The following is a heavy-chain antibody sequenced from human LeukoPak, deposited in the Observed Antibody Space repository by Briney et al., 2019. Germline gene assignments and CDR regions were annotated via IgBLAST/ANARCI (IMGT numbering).Heavy chain of an antibody. Sequence: PSETLSLTCTVSGGSISSGSYYWSWIQRPAGKGLEWIGRIYTSGSTNYNPSLKSRVTISVDTSKNQFSLKLSSVTAADTAVYYCARVYRQLGAFDYWGQGTLVTVSS. CDR1: GGSISSGSYY. CDR3: ARVYRQLGAFDY. V-gene: IGHV4-61*02. D-gene: IGHD6-6*01. J-gene: IGHJ4*02. CDR2: IYTSGST.